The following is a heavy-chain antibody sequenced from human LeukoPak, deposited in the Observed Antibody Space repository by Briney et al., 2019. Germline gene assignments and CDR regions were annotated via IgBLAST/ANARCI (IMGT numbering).Heavy chain of an antibody. CDR1: VYTLTSLG. J-gene: IGHJ6*02. CDR3: SRDDSILVGASSYGLDV. V-gene: IGHV1-18*01. CDR2: INPYDGNT. D-gene: IGHD1-26*01. Sequence: VQVSCQACVYTLTSLGISWVRQAPGPGLEWMGWINPYDGNTEYAQKLQGRVIMNRDTSTNTDYRELRNLRSDDTAVYDCSRDDSILVGASSYGLDVCGQGTTVTVSS.